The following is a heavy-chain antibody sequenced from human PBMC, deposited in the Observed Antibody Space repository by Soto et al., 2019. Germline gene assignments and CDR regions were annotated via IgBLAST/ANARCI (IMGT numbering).Heavy chain of an antibody. CDR2: VRGNGDPP. V-gene: IGHV3-64D*06. CDR3: VKSRGGNNFDFFD. J-gene: IGHJ4*02. CDR1: GFTFSSYA. D-gene: IGHD5-12*01. Sequence: PGCSLRLSCSASGFTFSSYAMHWVRQAPGKGLEYVSGVRGNGDPPFYADSVKGRFTISRDNSKNTLYLQMSSLSADDTAVYYCVKSRGGNNFDFFDWGQGALVTGSS.